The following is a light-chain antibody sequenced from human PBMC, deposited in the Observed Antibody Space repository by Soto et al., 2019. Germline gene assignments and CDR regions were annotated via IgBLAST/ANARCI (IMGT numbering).Light chain of an antibody. CDR3: SSYTSSSTLV. V-gene: IGLV2-14*01. J-gene: IGLJ2*01. CDR2: DVR. Sequence: QSVLTQPASVSGSPGQSITISCTGTSSDVGGYNYVSWYQQHPGKAPKLMIYDVRNRPSGVSNRFSGSKSGNTASLTISGLQAKDEADYYCSSYTSSSTLVFGGGTKLTVL. CDR1: SSDVGGYNY.